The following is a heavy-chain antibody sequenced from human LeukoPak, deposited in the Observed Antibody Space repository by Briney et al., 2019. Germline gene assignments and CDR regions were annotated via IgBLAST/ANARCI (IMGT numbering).Heavy chain of an antibody. D-gene: IGHD5-12*01. CDR2: IHNDGNT. J-gene: IGHJ4*02. CDR1: GGSISTYY. CDR3: AIETTGYSGHGNFDY. Sequence: SETLSLTCTVSGGSISTYYWSWIRQPPGKGQEWIGRIHNDGNTETNPSLRGRVTISVDTSNNQFALKLSSVAAADTAVYYCAIETTGYSGHGNFDYWGQGTLVTVSS. V-gene: IGHV4-4*07.